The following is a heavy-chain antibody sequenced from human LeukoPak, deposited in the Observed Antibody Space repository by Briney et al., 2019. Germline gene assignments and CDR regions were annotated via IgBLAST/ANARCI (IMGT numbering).Heavy chain of an antibody. D-gene: IGHD1-14*01. Sequence: GESLKISCKSSGYSFNTYWIGWVRQMPGKGLEWMGIIYPGDSDTRYSPSFQGQVTMSADKSIKTAYLQWSSLKASDTAMHYCARWYNRYFDSWGQGTLVTVSS. V-gene: IGHV5-51*01. J-gene: IGHJ4*02. CDR3: ARWYNRYFDS. CDR2: IYPGDSDT. CDR1: GYSFNTYW.